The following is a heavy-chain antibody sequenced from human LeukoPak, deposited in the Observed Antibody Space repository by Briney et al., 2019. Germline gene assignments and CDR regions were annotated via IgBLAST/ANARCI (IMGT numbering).Heavy chain of an antibody. J-gene: IGHJ4*02. CDR3: ARDLGYYYDSSGSPYYFDY. CDR1: GYTFTSYD. CDR2: MNPNSGNT. D-gene: IGHD3-22*01. V-gene: IGHV1-8*01. Sequence: GASVKVSCKASGYTFTSYDINWVRQATGQGLEWMGWMNPNSGNTGYAQKFQGRVTMTRNTSISTAYMELSSLRSEDTAVYYCARDLGYYYDSSGSPYYFDYWGQGTLVTVSS.